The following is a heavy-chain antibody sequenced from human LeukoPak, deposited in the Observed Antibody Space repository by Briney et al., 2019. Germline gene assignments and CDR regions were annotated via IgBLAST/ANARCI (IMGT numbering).Heavy chain of an antibody. D-gene: IGHD3-10*01. CDR3: AKYEKMMVRGAAISY. V-gene: IGHV3-48*01. CDR1: GFTFSTYN. Sequence: GGSLRLSCAASGFTFSTYNMNWVRQAPGKGLEWVSSISGTGTSTYYTDSVKGRFTISRDNAKNTLYLQMNSLRAEDTAVYYCAKYEKMMVRGAAISYWGQGTLVTVSS. CDR2: ISGTGTST. J-gene: IGHJ4*02.